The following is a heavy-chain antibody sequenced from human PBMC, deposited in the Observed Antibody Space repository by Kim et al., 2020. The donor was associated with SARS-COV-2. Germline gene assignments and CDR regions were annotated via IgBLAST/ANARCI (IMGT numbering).Heavy chain of an antibody. D-gene: IGHD1-26*01. V-gene: IGHV3-33*06. CDR3: AKDGVKGVGAVYYFDY. Sequence: GGSLRLSCAASGFTFSSYAMHWVRQAPGKGLEWVAVIWYDGSNKYYADSVTGRFTISRDNSKNTLYLQMNSLRAEDTAVYYCAKDGVKGVGAVYYFDYWGQGTLVTVSS. J-gene: IGHJ4*02. CDR2: IWYDGSNK. CDR1: GFTFSSYA.